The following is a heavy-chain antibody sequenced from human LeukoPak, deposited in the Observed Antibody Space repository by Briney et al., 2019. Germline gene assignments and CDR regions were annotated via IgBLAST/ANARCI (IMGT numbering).Heavy chain of an antibody. J-gene: IGHJ3*02. V-gene: IGHV3-21*01. CDR3: ARDFLNAIDI. CDR1: GFTFSSST. D-gene: IGHD2/OR15-2a*01. CDR2: ISSSSTYI. Sequence: GGSLRLSRAASGFTFSSSTMTWVRQSPGKRLEWVSSISSSSTYIYYADSVKGRFIISRDNAKNSLYLQMNSLRAEDTAVFYCARDFLNAIDIWGQGTMVTVSS.